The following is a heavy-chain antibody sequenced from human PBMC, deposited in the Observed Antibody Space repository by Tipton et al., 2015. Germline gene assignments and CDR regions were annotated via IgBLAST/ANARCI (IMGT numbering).Heavy chain of an antibody. J-gene: IGHJ4*02. D-gene: IGHD3-3*01. CDR3: ARGQYYDFWSGYYLNPYFDY. CDR1: GGSISSSLHY. CDR2: IYYSGST. V-gene: IGHV4-39*01. Sequence: LRLSCTVSGGSISSSLHYWGWIRQPPGKGLEWIGSIYYSGSTYYNPSLKSRVTISVDTSKNQFSLRLSSVTAADTAVYYCARGQYYDFWSGYYLNPYFDYWGQGTLVTVSS.